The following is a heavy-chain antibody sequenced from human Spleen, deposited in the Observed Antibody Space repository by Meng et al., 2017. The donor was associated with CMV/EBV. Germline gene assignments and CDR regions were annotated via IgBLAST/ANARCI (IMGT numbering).Heavy chain of an antibody. V-gene: IGHV3-9*03. J-gene: IGHJ4*02. CDR1: GFTFDDYA. D-gene: IGHD3-10*01. CDR3: AKDINYYGSGKDY. CDR2: ISWNSGSI. Sequence: SLKISCAASGFTFDDYAMHWVRQAPGKGLEWVSGISWNSGSIGYADSVKGRFTISRDNAKNSLYLQMNSLRAEDMALYYCAKDINYYGSGKDYWGQGTLVTVSS.